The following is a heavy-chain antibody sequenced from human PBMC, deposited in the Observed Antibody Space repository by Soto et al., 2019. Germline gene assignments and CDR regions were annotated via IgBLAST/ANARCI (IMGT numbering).Heavy chain of an antibody. J-gene: IGHJ5*02. V-gene: IGHV3-30*18. CDR1: GFTFSSYG. CDR3: AKNLEAAHPGANWFDP. Sequence: GGSLRLSCAASGFTFSSYGMHWVRQAPGKGLEWVAVISYDGSNKYYADSVKGRFTISRDNSKNTLYLQMNSLRAEDTAVYYCAKNLEAAHPGANWFDPWGQGTLVTVSS. CDR2: ISYDGSNK. D-gene: IGHD6-13*01.